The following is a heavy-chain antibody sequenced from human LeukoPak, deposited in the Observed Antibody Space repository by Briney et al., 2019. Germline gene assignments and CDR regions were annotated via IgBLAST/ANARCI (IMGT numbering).Heavy chain of an antibody. CDR3: ARVPRITMVRGVIMAYYFDY. D-gene: IGHD3-10*01. CDR1: GFTFSDYY. Sequence: PGGSLRLSRAASGFTFSDYYMSWIRQAPGKGLEWVSYISSSSSYTNSADSVKGRFTISRDHDKNSLYLQMNSLRAEDTGVYYCARVPRITMVRGVIMAYYFDYWGQGTLVTVSS. V-gene: IGHV3-11*05. J-gene: IGHJ4*02. CDR2: ISSSSSYT.